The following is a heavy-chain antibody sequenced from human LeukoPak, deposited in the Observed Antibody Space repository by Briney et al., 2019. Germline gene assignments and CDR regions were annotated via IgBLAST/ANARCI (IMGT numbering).Heavy chain of an antibody. CDR1: GGSISSYY. Sequence: SETLSLTCTVSGGSISSYYWSWIRQPPGKGLERIGYIYYSGSTNYNPYLKSRVTISVDTSKNQFSLKLSSVTAADTAVYYCARGTRRRYYDSSGYHLGAFDIWGQGTMVTVSS. D-gene: IGHD3-22*01. CDR3: ARGTRRRYYDSSGYHLGAFDI. V-gene: IGHV4-59*01. J-gene: IGHJ3*02. CDR2: IYYSGST.